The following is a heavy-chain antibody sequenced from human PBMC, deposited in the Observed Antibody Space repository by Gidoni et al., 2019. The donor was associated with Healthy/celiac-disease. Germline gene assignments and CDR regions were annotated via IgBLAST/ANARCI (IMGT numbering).Heavy chain of an antibody. D-gene: IGHD3-3*01. J-gene: IGHJ4*02. CDR1: GFTFSSYG. CDR3: AKDGDYDFWSGYYPTPFDY. Sequence: QVQLVESGGGVVPPGGSLRLSCAASGFTFSSYGMPWVRQAPGKGLEWVAFIRYDGSNKYYADSVKGRFTISRDNSKNTLYLQMNSLRAEDTAVYYCAKDGDYDFWSGYYPTPFDYWGQGTLVTVSS. V-gene: IGHV3-30*02. CDR2: IRYDGSNK.